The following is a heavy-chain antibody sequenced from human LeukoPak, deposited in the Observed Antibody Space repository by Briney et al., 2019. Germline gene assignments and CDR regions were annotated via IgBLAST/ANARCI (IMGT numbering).Heavy chain of an antibody. J-gene: IGHJ6*02. CDR1: GFTFSSYG. Sequence: GRSLRLSCAASGFTFSSYGMHWVRQAPGKGLEWVAVISYDGSNQYYADSLKGRFTISRDNSKNTVYLQMNSLRVEDTAVYYCARGLRIAAVEGDYYYYAMDVWGQGTTVIVSS. D-gene: IGHD6-13*01. CDR3: ARGLRIAAVEGDYYYYAMDV. CDR2: ISYDGSNQ. V-gene: IGHV3-30*03.